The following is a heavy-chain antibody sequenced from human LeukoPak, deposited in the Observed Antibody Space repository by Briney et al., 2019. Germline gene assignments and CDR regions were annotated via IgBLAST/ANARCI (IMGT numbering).Heavy chain of an antibody. CDR1: GFILSDYN. J-gene: IGHJ4*02. D-gene: IGHD2-15*01. V-gene: IGHV3-30*04. Sequence: SGGSLRLSCAASGFILSDYNMHWVRQAPGKGLEWVAVISYDGSNKYYADSVKGRFTISRDNSKNTLYLQMNSQRAEDTAVYYCAIYQTGFCSGSSCLGSTFDYWGRGTLVTVSS. CDR2: ISYDGSNK. CDR3: AIYQTGFCSGSSCLGSTFDY.